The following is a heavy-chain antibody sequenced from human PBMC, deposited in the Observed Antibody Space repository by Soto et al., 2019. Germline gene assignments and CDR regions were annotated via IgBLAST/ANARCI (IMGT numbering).Heavy chain of an antibody. V-gene: IGHV1-2*04. Sequence: ASVKVSCKASGYTFTGYYMHWVRQAPGQGLEWMGWINPNSGGTNYAQKFQGWVTMTRDTSISTAYMELSRLRSDDTAVYYYARESIAVAGTSANDAFDIWGQGTMVTVSS. CDR3: ARESIAVAGTSANDAFDI. J-gene: IGHJ3*02. CDR1: GYTFTGYY. D-gene: IGHD6-19*01. CDR2: INPNSGGT.